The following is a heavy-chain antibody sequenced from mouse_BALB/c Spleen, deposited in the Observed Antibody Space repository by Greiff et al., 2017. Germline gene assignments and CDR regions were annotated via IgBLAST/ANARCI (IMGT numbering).Heavy chain of an antibody. J-gene: IGHJ4*01. V-gene: IGHV5-17*02. CDR3: ARGSDGYYPFYAMDY. D-gene: IGHD2-3*01. CDR1: GFTFSSFG. CDR2: ISSGSSTI. Sequence: DVMLVESGGGLVQPGGSRKLSCAASGFTFSSFGMHWVRQAPEKGLEWVAYISSGSSTIYYADTVKGRFTISRDNPKNTLFLQMTSLRSEDTAMYYCARGSDGYYPFYAMDYWGQGTSVTVSS.